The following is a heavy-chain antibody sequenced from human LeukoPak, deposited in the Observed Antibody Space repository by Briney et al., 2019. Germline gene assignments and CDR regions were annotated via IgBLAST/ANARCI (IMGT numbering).Heavy chain of an antibody. CDR3: ARGDSNAPYGGNPSGVYYYYYMDV. J-gene: IGHJ6*03. D-gene: IGHD4-23*01. V-gene: IGHV4-59*01. Sequence: SETLSLTCTVSGGSISSYYWSWIRQSPGKELEWIGYIYYSGSTSYNPSLKSRVTISVDTSKNQFSLKLSSVTAADTAVYYCARGDSNAPYGGNPSGVYYYYYMDVWGKGTPVTVSS. CDR2: IYYSGST. CDR1: GGSISSYY.